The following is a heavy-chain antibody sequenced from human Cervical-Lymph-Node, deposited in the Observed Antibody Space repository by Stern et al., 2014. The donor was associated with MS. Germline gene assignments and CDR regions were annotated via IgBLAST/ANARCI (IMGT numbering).Heavy chain of an antibody. CDR1: GASLSRANW. CDR2: FFNTGDR. Sequence: QVQLQESGPGLVQPSGTLSLTCTASGASLSRANWRTWVRPPPGKGLEWTGEFFNTGDRNYNPSLGSRVVMLVDSSKSQFSLQLTSVTAADTAVYYCARGGGTDSPTYDYWGQGTLVTVS. V-gene: IGHV4-4*02. CDR3: ARGGGTDSPTYDY. J-gene: IGHJ4*02. D-gene: IGHD3-16*01.